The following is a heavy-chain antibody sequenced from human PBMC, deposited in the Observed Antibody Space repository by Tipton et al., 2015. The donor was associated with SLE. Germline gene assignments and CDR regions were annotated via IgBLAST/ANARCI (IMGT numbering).Heavy chain of an antibody. J-gene: IGHJ6*02. CDR1: GGTFSSYA. CDR2: IIPIFGTA. CDR3: ARGVESYYYGMDV. V-gene: IGHV1-69*05. Sequence: QSGPEVKKPGSSVKVSCKASGGTFSSYAISWVRQAPGQGLEWMGGIIPIFGTANYAQKFQGRVTITTDTSTSTAYMELRSLRSDDTAVYYCARGVESYYYGMDVWGQGTTVTVSS.